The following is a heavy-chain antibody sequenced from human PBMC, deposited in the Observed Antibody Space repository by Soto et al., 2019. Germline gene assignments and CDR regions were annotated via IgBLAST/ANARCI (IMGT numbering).Heavy chain of an antibody. CDR2: ISGSGGST. Sequence: EVQLLESGGGLVQPGGPLRLSCAASGFTFSSYAMSWVRQAPGKGLEWVSAISGSGGSTYYADSVKGRFTISRDNSKNTLYLQMNSLRAEDTAVYYCAKDNNREYDFWSGYYGGDGFDYWGQGTLVTVSS. V-gene: IGHV3-23*01. CDR3: AKDNNREYDFWSGYYGGDGFDY. J-gene: IGHJ4*02. D-gene: IGHD3-3*01. CDR1: GFTFSSYA.